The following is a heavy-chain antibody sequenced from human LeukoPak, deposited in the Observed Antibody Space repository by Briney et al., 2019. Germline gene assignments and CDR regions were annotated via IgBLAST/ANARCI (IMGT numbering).Heavy chain of an antibody. D-gene: IGHD6-19*01. CDR1: GFTFNSYW. Sequence: GGSLRLSCAASGFTFNSYWMTWVRQAPGKGLEWVANIKQDGSEKYYVDSVKGRFTISRDNAKNSLYLQMNSLRAEDTAVYYCARDLRAYSSGWSLDNWFDPWGQGTLVTVSS. J-gene: IGHJ5*02. V-gene: IGHV3-7*03. CDR3: ARDLRAYSSGWSLDNWFDP. CDR2: IKQDGSEK.